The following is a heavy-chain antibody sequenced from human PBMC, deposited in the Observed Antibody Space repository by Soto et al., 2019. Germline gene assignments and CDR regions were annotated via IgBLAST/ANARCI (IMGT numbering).Heavy chain of an antibody. CDR2: FYYSGTT. CDR3: ARQPPGGDESFDG. V-gene: IGHV4-59*08. J-gene: IGHJ3*01. CDR1: GGSISNYY. Sequence: QVQLQESGPGLVKPLETLSLTCAVSGGSISNYYWSWIRQTPGKRLEWIGYFYYSGTTKYNPSLKSRVTISEDPSKNQCSLELPSVTAADTAVYYCARQPPGGDESFDGWGQGTMVTVSS. D-gene: IGHD3-16*01.